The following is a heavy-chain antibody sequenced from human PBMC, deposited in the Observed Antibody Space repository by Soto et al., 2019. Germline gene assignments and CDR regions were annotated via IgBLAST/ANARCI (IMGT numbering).Heavy chain of an antibody. CDR1: SGSISSSNW. CDR3: ASWSEVVPAATGYFDY. J-gene: IGHJ4*02. D-gene: IGHD2-2*01. V-gene: IGHV4-4*02. CDR2: IYHSGST. Sequence: QVQLQESGPGLVKPSGTLSLTCAVSSGSISSSNWWSWVRQPPGKGLEWIGEIYHSGSTNYNPSLKRRVTISVDKSKNQFSLKLSSVTAADTAVYYCASWSEVVPAATGYFDYWGQGTLVTVSS.